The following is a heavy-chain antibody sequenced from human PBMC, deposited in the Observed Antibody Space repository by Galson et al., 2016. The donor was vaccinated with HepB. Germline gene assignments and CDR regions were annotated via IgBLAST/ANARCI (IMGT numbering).Heavy chain of an antibody. CDR2: IRGDGIVS. D-gene: IGHD3-10*01. Sequence: SLRLSCAASGLTFNAHWMNWVRQAPGKGLEWVANIRGDGIVSYYAESVRGRFIISRDNAKNSLYLQMNGLRVDETAVYYCSREMTGSYFDWGQGTLVTVSS. CDR3: SREMTGSYFD. V-gene: IGHV3-7*01. J-gene: IGHJ4*02. CDR1: GLTFNAHW.